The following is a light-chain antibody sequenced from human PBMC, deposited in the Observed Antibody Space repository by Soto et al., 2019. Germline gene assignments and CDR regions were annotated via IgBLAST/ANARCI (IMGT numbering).Light chain of an antibody. CDR3: SSYTDSSTLGLYV. CDR1: SSDVGGYNY. V-gene: IGLV2-14*01. Sequence: QSVLNQPPSASGARGQSVTISCTGTSSDVGGYNYVSWYQQHPGKAPRPMIYEVTYRPSGVSNRFSGSKSGSTASLTISGLQAEDEADYYCSSYTDSSTLGLYVFGTGTKVTVL. CDR2: EVT. J-gene: IGLJ1*01.